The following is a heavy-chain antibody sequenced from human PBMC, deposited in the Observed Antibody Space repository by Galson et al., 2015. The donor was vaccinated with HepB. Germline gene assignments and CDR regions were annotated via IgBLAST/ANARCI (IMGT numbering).Heavy chain of an antibody. CDR3: AVSGTPGGFDF. V-gene: IGHV3-66*01. J-gene: IGHJ3*01. D-gene: IGHD1-14*01. CDR2: IESGDKK. CDR1: GFTVSGTY. Sequence: SLRLSCAASGFTVSGTYMIWVRQAPGKGLECVSLIESGDKKYYIDPVKGRFTISRDNSLNTMSLQLNSLRAEDAGVYYCAVSGTPGGFDFWGQGTMVTVSS.